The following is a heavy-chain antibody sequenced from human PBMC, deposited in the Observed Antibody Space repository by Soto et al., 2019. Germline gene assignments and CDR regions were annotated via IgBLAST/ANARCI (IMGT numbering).Heavy chain of an antibody. D-gene: IGHD3-22*01. CDR1: GGSFSGYY. J-gene: IGHJ4*02. CDR2: INHSGST. V-gene: IGHV4-34*01. Sequence: PSETLSLTCAVYGGSFSGYYWSWIRQPPGKGLEWIGEINHSGSTNYNPSLKSRVTISVDTSKNQFSLKLGSVTAADTAVYYCGRGPLQTYYYDSSGYYFHNYWGQGTLVTVSS. CDR3: GRGPLQTYYYDSSGYYFHNY.